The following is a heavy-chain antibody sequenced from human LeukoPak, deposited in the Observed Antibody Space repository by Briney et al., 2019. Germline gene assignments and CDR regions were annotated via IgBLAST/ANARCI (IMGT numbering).Heavy chain of an antibody. CDR2: INHSGST. CDR3: ARGPIFGVVTGYGMDV. Sequence: SETLSLTCAVYGGSFSGYYWSWIRQPPGKGLEWIGEINHSGSTNYNPSLKSRVTISVDTSKDQFSLKLSSVTAADTAVYYCARGPIFGVVTGYGMDVWGQGTTVTVSS. D-gene: IGHD3-3*01. J-gene: IGHJ6*02. V-gene: IGHV4-34*01. CDR1: GGSFSGYY.